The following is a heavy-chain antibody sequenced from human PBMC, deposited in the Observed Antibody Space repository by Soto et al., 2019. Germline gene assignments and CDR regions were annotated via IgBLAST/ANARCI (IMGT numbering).Heavy chain of an antibody. CDR2: ISAYNGNT. Sequence: QVQLVQSGAEVKKPGASVKVSCKASGYTFTSYGISWVRQAPGQGLEWMGWISAYNGNTNYAQKLQGRVTMTTDTSTSTAYMELRSLRSDGTVVYYCARDFTIFGVVIKVCDYWGQGTLVTVSS. J-gene: IGHJ4*02. D-gene: IGHD3-3*01. CDR3: ARDFTIFGVVIKVCDY. V-gene: IGHV1-18*01. CDR1: GYTFTSYG.